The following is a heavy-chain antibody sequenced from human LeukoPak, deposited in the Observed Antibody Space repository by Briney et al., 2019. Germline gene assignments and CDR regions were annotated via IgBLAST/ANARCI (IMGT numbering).Heavy chain of an antibody. D-gene: IGHD6-19*01. Sequence: SETLSLTCAVYGGSFSGYYWSWIRKPPGKGLEWIGEINHSGSTNYNPSLKSRVTISVDTSKNQFSLKLSSVTAADTAVYYCATLAVAGTVVDYYYYGMDVWGQGTTVTVSS. J-gene: IGHJ6*02. V-gene: IGHV4-34*01. CDR1: GGSFSGYY. CDR2: INHSGST. CDR3: ATLAVAGTVVDYYYYGMDV.